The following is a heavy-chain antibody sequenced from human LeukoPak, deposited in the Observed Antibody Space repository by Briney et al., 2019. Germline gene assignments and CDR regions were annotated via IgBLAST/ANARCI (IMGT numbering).Heavy chain of an antibody. D-gene: IGHD3-10*01. CDR2: INHSGST. J-gene: IGHJ5*02. CDR1: GGSSSGYY. CDR3: ARDGFSYYGSARGWFDP. V-gene: IGHV4-34*01. Sequence: PPETLSLTCALYGGSSSGYYWSWVRHPPGKGLEWIGEINHSGSTKYNPSLKSRVTISVDTSKNQFSLKLSSVTAADTAVYYCARDGFSYYGSARGWFDPWGQGTLVTVSS.